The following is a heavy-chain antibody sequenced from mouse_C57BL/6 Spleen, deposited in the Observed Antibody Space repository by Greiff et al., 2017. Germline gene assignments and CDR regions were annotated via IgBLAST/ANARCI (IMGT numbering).Heavy chain of an antibody. V-gene: IGHV1-39*01. D-gene: IGHD2-12*01. CDR2: INPNYGTT. CDR3: ATTPLNDSYDARYAMDY. Sequence: VQLQQSGPELVKPGASVKISCKASGYSFTDYNMNWVKQSNGKSLEWIGVINPNYGTTSYNQKFKGKATLTVAQPSSTAYMHLNGPTSEDSAVYEWATTPLNDSYDARYAMDYWGQGTSLTVSS. J-gene: IGHJ4*01. CDR1: GYSFTDYN.